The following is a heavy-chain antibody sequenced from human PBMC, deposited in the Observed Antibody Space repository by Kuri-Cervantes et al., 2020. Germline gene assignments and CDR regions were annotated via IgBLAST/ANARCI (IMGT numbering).Heavy chain of an antibody. V-gene: IGHV3-9*01. J-gene: IGHJ5*02. CDR1: GFTLDDYA. CDR3: ARGIYWFDP. CDR2: ISWNSGNI. Sequence: SLKISCAASGFTLDDYAMHWVRQAPGKGLELVSSISWNSGNIHYADSVKGRFTISRDNAKNSLYLQMNSLRAEDTAVYYCARGIYWFDPWGQGTLVTVSS.